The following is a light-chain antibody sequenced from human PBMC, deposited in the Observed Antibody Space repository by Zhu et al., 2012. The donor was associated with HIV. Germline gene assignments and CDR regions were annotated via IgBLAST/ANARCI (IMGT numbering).Light chain of an antibody. CDR3: QQYGSSPRT. V-gene: IGKV3-20*01. CDR2: DTS. CDR1: GSVRSF. J-gene: IGKJ1*01. Sequence: IVLTQSPATLSLSPGERATVSCRASGSVRSFLAWYQQKPGQAPRLLIYDTSKRATGIPDRFSGSGSGTDFTLTISRLEPEDCSVYYCQQYGSSPRTFGQGTKVEIK.